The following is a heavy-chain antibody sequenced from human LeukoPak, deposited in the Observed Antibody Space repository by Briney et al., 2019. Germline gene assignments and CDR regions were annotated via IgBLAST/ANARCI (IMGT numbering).Heavy chain of an antibody. V-gene: IGHV3-33*01. J-gene: IGHJ4*02. Sequence: PGGSLRLSCAASGFTFSSYGMHWVRQAPGKGLEWVAVIGYDGSNKYYAGSVKGRFTISRDNSKNTLYLQMNSLRAEDTAVYYCARGIFCSSTSCYIEYYFDYWGQGTLVTVSS. D-gene: IGHD2-2*02. CDR2: IGYDGSNK. CDR3: ARGIFCSSTSCYIEYYFDY. CDR1: GFTFSSYG.